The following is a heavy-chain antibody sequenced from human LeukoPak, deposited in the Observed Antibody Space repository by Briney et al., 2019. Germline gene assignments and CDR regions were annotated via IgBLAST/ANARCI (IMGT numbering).Heavy chain of an antibody. CDR2: ISPSSSYI. V-gene: IGHV3-21*06. J-gene: IGHJ4*02. D-gene: IGHD2-15*01. Sequence: GGSLRLSCAASGFTFSSSSMSWVRQSPGKGLEFVSSISPSSSYIYYAYSVKGRFTISRDDAKNSLFLQMNSLRAEDTAVYYCAREGGYCSGGSCRFFDYWGQGTLVTVSS. CDR1: GFTFSSSS. CDR3: AREGGYCSGGSCRFFDY.